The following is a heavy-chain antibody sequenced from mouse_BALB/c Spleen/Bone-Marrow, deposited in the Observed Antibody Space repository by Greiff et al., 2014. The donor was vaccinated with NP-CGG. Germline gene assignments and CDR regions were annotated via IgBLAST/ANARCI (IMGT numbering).Heavy chain of an antibody. V-gene: IGHV14-3*02. CDR3: ARGGTTATWYFDV. CDR1: GFNIKDTY. Sequence: VQLKHSGAELVKPGASVKLSCTASGFNIKDTYMHWVKQRPEQGLEWIGRIDPANGNTKYDPKFQGKATMTADTSSNTAYLQLSSLTSEDTAVYYCARGGTTATWYFDVWGAGTTVTVSS. CDR2: IDPANGNT. J-gene: IGHJ1*01. D-gene: IGHD1-2*01.